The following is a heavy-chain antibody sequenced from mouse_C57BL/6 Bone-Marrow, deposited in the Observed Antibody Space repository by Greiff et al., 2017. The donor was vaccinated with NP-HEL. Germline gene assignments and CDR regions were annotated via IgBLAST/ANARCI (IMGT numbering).Heavy chain of an antibody. Sequence: VHLVESGAELARPGASVKLSCKASGYTFTSYGISWVKQRTGQGLEWIGEIYPRSGNTYYNEKFKGKATLTADKSSSTAYMELRSLTSEDSAVYFCAREKDYYYGSSSYYYAMDYWGQGTSVTVSS. V-gene: IGHV1-81*01. D-gene: IGHD1-1*01. J-gene: IGHJ4*01. CDR2: IYPRSGNT. CDR3: AREKDYYYGSSSYYYAMDY. CDR1: GYTFTSYG.